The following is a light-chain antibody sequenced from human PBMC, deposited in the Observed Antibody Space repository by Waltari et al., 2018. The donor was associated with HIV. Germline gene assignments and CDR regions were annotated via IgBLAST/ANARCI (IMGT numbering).Light chain of an antibody. CDR3: QTWGSGIVV. J-gene: IGLJ2*01. V-gene: IGLV4-69*01. CDR2: LNSNGSH. Sequence: QLGLTQSPSASASLGASVKLTCTLSSGHTNYAIAWHRQRPEKGPRFLMRLNSNGSHTKGDGIPDRFSGSSSGAERYLTISSLQSEDETDYFCQTWGSGIVVFGGGTTLTVL. CDR1: SGHTNYA.